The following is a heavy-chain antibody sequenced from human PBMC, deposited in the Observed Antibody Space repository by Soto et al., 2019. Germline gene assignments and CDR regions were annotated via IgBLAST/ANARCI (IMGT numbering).Heavy chain of an antibody. V-gene: IGHV4-30-4*08. J-gene: IGHJ4*02. CDR1: GGSVTSDEDY. Sequence: SETLSLTXTVSGGSVTSDEDYWTWIRQSPGKGLEWIGYISNSGSTGYNPSLKTRLSMSVDRSKNQFTLRLTSVTAADTAVYFCATESGSTYGYFDHWGQGTQVTVSS. CDR2: ISNSGST. CDR3: ATESGSTYGYFDH. D-gene: IGHD5-18*01.